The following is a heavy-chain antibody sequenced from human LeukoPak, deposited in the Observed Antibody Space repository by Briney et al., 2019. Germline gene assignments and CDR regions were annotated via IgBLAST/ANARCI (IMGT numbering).Heavy chain of an antibody. CDR3: ARDRDGGGSATDY. J-gene: IGHJ4*02. CDR1: GYTFTSYY. D-gene: IGHD3-10*01. Sequence: GASVKVSCKASGYTFTSYYMHWVRQAPGQGLEWMGIINPSGGSTSYAQKFQGRVTMTRDMDPSKVYMDLNNLRSDDRAGYDCARDRDGGGSATDYWGQGPLVPVS. V-gene: IGHV1-46*01. CDR2: INPSGGST.